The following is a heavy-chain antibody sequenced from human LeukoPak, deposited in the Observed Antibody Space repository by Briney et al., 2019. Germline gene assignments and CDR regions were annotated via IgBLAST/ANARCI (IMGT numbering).Heavy chain of an antibody. Sequence: GGSLRLFCAASGFTFSSYSMNWVRQAPGKGLEWVSSISSSSSYIYYADSVKGRFTISRDNAKNSLYLQMNSLRAEDTAVYYCAKDIGSTRYYYYGMDVWGQGTTVTVSS. CDR1: GFTFSSYS. D-gene: IGHD2-2*01. J-gene: IGHJ6*02. CDR2: ISSSSSYI. CDR3: AKDIGSTRYYYYGMDV. V-gene: IGHV3-21*01.